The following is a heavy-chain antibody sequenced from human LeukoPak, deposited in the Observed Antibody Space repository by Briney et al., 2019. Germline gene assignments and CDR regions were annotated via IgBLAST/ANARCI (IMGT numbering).Heavy chain of an antibody. CDR2: ISYDGSNK. J-gene: IGHJ4*02. D-gene: IGHD5-18*01. V-gene: IGHV3-30*18. CDR1: GFTFSSYG. Sequence: PGGSLRLSCAASGFTFSSYGMHWVRQAPGKGLEWVAVISYDGSNKYYADSVKGRFTISRDNSKNTLYLQMNSLRAEDTAVYYCAKDDGVQQWLFDYWGQGTLVTVSS. CDR3: AKDDGVQQWLFDY.